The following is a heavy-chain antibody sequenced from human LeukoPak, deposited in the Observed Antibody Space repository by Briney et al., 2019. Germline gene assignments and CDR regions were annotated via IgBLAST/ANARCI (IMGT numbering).Heavy chain of an antibody. CDR2: INAGDGNT. D-gene: IGHD3-16*02. CDR1: GYTFTSYA. CDR3: ARDPYYDYVWGSYRPPAYYFDY. J-gene: IGHJ4*02. V-gene: IGHV1-3*01. Sequence: ASVKVSCKASGYTFTSYAMHWVRQAPGQRLKWMGWINAGDGNTKYSQKFQGRVTITRDTSASTAYMELSSLRSEDTAVYYCARDPYYDYVWGSYRPPAYYFDYWGQGTLVTVSS.